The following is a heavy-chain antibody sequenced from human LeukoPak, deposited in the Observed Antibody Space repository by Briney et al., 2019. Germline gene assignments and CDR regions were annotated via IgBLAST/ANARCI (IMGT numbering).Heavy chain of an antibody. D-gene: IGHD3-22*01. CDR1: GGSISSSSYY. CDR2: IYYSGST. J-gene: IGHJ5*02. V-gene: IGHV4-39*07. Sequence: PSETLSLTCTVSGGSISSSSYYWGWIRQPPGKGLEWIGSIYYSGSTYYSPSLKSRVTISVDTSKNQFSLKLSSVTAADTAVYYCARDLGGYYYADNWFDPWGQGTLVTVSS. CDR3: ARDLGGYYYADNWFDP.